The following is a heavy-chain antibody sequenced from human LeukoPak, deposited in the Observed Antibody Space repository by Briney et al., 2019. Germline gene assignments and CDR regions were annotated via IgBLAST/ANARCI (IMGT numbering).Heavy chain of an antibody. CDR2: INSGGTTT. Sequence: GGSLGLSCAASGFAFSTYTMSWARQAPGKGLEWVASINSGGTTTHYAFSVKGRFTISRDNAQNVLYLQMNGLRGDDAAVYYCLRGDSRDFWGQGTLVTVSS. CDR1: GFAFSTYT. CDR3: LRGDSRDF. V-gene: IGHV3-21*06. J-gene: IGHJ4*02. D-gene: IGHD3-22*01.